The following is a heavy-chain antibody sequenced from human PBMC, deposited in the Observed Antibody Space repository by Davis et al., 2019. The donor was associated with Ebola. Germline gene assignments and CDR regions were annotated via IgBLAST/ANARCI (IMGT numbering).Heavy chain of an antibody. J-gene: IGHJ4*02. V-gene: IGHV3-30-3*01. Sequence: PGGSLRLSCAASGFTFSSYALHWVRQAPGKGLEWVAAISYNGNYIYYADSVRGRFTISREDSENTLYLQMNSLRAEDTALYYCARSFHSGGIRTGFWDYWGQGTLVTVSS. CDR2: ISYNGNYI. CDR3: ARSFHSGGIRTGFWDY. CDR1: GFTFSSYA. D-gene: IGHD2-15*01.